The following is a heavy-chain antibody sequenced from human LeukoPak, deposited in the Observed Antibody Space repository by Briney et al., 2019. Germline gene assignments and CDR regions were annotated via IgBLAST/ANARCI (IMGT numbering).Heavy chain of an antibody. CDR1: GYTLTELS. CDR2: FDPEDGET. CDR3: ARDLLLWFGELQYYFDY. Sequence: ASVKVSCTVSGYTLTELSMHWVRQAPGKGLEWMGGFDPEDGETIYAQKFQGRVTITRDTSASTAYMELSSLRSEDTAVYYCARDLLLWFGELQYYFDYWGQGTLVTVSS. D-gene: IGHD3-10*01. V-gene: IGHV1-24*01. J-gene: IGHJ4*02.